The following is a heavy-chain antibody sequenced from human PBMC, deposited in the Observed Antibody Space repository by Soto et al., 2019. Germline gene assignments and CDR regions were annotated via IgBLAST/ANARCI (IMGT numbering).Heavy chain of an antibody. Sequence: FLRHSCAASGFTFDDYAMHWVRQAPGKGLEWVSGISWNSGSIGYADSVKGRFTISRDNAKNSLYLQMNSLRAEDTALYYCAKGNHDYADFNWFDPWGQGTLVTVSS. CDR3: AKGNHDYADFNWFDP. V-gene: IGHV3-9*01. J-gene: IGHJ5*02. CDR1: GFTFDDYA. D-gene: IGHD4-17*01. CDR2: ISWNSGSI.